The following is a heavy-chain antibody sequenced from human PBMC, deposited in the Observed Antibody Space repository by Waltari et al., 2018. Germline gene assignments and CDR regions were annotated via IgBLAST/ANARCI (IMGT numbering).Heavy chain of an antibody. Sequence: EVQLVASGGGLVQPGGSLRLSCAASGFTFSSYAMHWVRQAPGKGLEYVSAISSNGGSTYYANSVKGRFTISRDNSKNSLYLQLGSLRAEDMAVYYCASAALMMDGLPDAFDIWGQGTMVTVSS. J-gene: IGHJ3*02. D-gene: IGHD3-16*01. CDR2: ISSNGGST. CDR3: ASAALMMDGLPDAFDI. V-gene: IGHV3-64*01. CDR1: GFTFSSYA.